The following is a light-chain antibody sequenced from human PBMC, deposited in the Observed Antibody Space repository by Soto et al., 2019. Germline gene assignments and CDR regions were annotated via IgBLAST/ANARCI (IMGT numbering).Light chain of an antibody. CDR3: QQYNSYSGT. Sequence: DIQMTQSPSTLSASVGDRVTITCRASQSISSWLAWYQQKPGKAPNLLIYKASSLESGVPSRFSGSGSGTEFTLTISSPQPDDFATYYCQQYNSYSGTFGQGTKLEIK. CDR2: KAS. V-gene: IGKV1-5*03. CDR1: QSISSW. J-gene: IGKJ2*01.